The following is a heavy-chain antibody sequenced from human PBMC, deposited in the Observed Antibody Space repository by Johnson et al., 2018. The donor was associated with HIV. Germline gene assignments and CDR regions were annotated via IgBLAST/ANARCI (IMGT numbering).Heavy chain of an antibody. V-gene: IGHV3-30-3*01. CDR2: LSYDGSNL. CDR3: VWYCSGGCSSAFDI. CDR1: GFTFSSSA. D-gene: IGHD2-15*01. J-gene: IGHJ3*02. Sequence: QVQLVESGGGVVQPGRSLRLSCAASGFTFSSSALHWVRPAPGTGLEWVAVLSYDGSNLYYAASVKSRFTISRDNSENTLYLQMKSLRAEDTAVYYCVWYCSGGCSSAFDIWGQGTMVTVSS.